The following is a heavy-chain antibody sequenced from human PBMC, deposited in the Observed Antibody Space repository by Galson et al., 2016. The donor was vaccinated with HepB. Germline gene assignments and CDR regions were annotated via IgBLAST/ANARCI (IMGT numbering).Heavy chain of an antibody. CDR3: ARDGSGGYCSGGGCYSLNL. J-gene: IGHJ4*02. CDR1: GFTFSSYA. V-gene: IGHV3-30*04. D-gene: IGHD2-15*01. CDR2: ISYDGWNT. Sequence: SLRLSCAASGFTFSSYAMHWVRQAPGKGLEWVALISYDGWNTYHADSVKGRFTISRDNSKNTLFLQMGSLRPEDTAVYYCARDGSGGYCSGGGCYSLNLWGQGTLVTVSS.